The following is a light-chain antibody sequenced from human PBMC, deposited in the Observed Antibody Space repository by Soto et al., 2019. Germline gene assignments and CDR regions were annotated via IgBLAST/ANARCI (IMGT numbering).Light chain of an antibody. CDR1: NSDVGGYNY. Sequence: QSALTQPASVSGSPGQSITISCTGTNSDVGGYNYVSWYQQHPDKAPKLMIYEVSNRPSGVSNRFSGSKSGNTASLTISGLQAEDEADYYCSSSTSTNTLLFGGGTKVTVL. CDR2: EVS. J-gene: IGLJ2*01. V-gene: IGLV2-14*01. CDR3: SSSTSTNTLL.